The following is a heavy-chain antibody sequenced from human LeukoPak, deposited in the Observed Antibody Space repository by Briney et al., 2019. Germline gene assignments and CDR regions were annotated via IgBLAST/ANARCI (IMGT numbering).Heavy chain of an antibody. J-gene: IGHJ4*02. CDR1: GFSVSNYY. Sequence: PGGSLRLSCAASGFSVSNYYMSWVRQTPGKGLEWVSVLYRRGGTYYADSVKGRFTISRDNSKNTLYLQMNSLRVEDTAVYYCARGGPGLVIAASSSLDYWGQETLVTVSS. D-gene: IGHD6-25*01. V-gene: IGHV3-66*02. CDR2: LYRRGGT. CDR3: ARGGPGLVIAASSSLDY.